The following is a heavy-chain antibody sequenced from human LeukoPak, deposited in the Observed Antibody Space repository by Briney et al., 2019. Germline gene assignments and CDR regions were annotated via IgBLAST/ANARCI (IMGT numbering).Heavy chain of an antibody. CDR1: GFTFSSYS. V-gene: IGHV3-21*01. CDR2: ISTSSAYI. Sequence: GGSLRLSCAASGFTFSSYSMNWVRQAPGMGLEWVSSISTSSAYIYYADSVKGRLTISRDNAKNSLYLQMNSLRAEDTAVYYCARDPPYCSSTSCWIDYWGQGTLVTVSS. CDR3: ARDPPYCSSTSCWIDY. J-gene: IGHJ4*02. D-gene: IGHD2-2*01.